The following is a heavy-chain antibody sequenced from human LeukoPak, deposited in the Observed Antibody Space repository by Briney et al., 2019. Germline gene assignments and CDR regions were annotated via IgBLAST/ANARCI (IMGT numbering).Heavy chain of an antibody. CDR2: ISGSGGST. V-gene: IGHV3-23*01. D-gene: IGHD6-13*01. CDR3: ASPMYSSSWYFQH. Sequence: GGSLRLSCAASGFTFSSYGMSWVRQAPGKGLEWVSAISGSGGSTYYADSVKGRFTISRDNSKNTLYLQMNSLRAEDTAVYYCASPMYSSSWYFQHWGQGTLVTVSS. CDR1: GFTFSSYG. J-gene: IGHJ1*01.